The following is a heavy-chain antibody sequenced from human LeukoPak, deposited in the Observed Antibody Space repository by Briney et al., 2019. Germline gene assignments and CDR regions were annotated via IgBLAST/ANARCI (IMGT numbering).Heavy chain of an antibody. Sequence: SVKVSCKASGGTFSSYAISWVRQAPGQGLEWMGGIIPIFGTANYAQKFQGRVTITTDESTSTAYMELSSLRSEDAAVYYCASQSSWGTFFDYWGQGTLVTVSS. CDR3: ASQSSWGTFFDY. D-gene: IGHD6-13*01. J-gene: IGHJ4*02. CDR1: GGTFSSYA. CDR2: IIPIFGTA. V-gene: IGHV1-69*05.